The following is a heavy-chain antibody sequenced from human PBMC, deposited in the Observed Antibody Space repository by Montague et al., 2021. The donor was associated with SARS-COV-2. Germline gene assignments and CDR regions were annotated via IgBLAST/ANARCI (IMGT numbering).Heavy chain of an antibody. CDR1: GGSFSGYY. D-gene: IGHD6-6*01. CDR2: INHSGST. J-gene: IGHJ6*02. CDR3: ARSGLGPLVRARYYYYCGMDV. Sequence: SETLSLTCAVYGGSFSGYYWSWIRQPPGKGLEWIGEINHSGSTNYNPSLKSRVTISVDTSKNQFSLKLSSVTAADTAVYYCARSGLGPLVRARYYYYCGMDVWGQGTTVTVSS. V-gene: IGHV4-34*01.